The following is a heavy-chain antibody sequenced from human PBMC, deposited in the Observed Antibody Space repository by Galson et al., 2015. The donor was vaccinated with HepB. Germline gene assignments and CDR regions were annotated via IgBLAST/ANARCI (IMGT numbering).Heavy chain of an antibody. CDR2: MNADGGSV. CDR1: GFTFSSYG. D-gene: IGHD6-25*01. CDR3: SKPTIVAAGSKSGLDV. J-gene: IGHJ6*02. V-gene: IGHV3-23*01. Sequence: SLRLSCAASGFTFSSYGMNWVRQAPGKGLEWVSAMNADGGSVYYADSVKGRFTISRDDSKNTLFLQMNSLRAEDTAVYYCSKPTIVAAGSKSGLDVWGQGTAVTVSS.